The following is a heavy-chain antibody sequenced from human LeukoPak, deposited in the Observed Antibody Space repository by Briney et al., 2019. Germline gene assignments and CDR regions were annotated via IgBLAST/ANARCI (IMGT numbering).Heavy chain of an antibody. J-gene: IGHJ5*02. CDR3: ARDQGAAGRPFWFEP. CDR1: GVSISSLY. V-gene: IGHV4-4*07. Sequence: SETLSLTCTVSGVSISSLYWNWIRQPAGKGLEWIGRINSDGSINYSVSLKSRVSMSVDTSKNQFSLRLSSVTAADTAVYYCARDQGAAGRPFWFEPWGQGALVTVSS. D-gene: IGHD1-26*01. CDR2: INSDGSI.